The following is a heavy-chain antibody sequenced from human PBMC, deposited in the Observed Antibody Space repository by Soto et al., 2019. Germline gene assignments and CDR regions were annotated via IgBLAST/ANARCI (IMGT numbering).Heavy chain of an antibody. D-gene: IGHD5-18*01. V-gene: IGHV1-2*06. CDR2: INPNTGAT. Sequence: ASVKVSCKASGYSFTDYYIHCVRQAPGQGLEWMARINPNTGATNSAQKFQGRVTMTWDSSLSTAYVELSGLTSDDTAVYYCARDGGCWSAYSPKGKFTCFVRWGKGSMV. J-gene: IGHJ4*02. CDR3: ARDGGCWSAYSPKGKFTCFVR. CDR1: GYSFTDYY.